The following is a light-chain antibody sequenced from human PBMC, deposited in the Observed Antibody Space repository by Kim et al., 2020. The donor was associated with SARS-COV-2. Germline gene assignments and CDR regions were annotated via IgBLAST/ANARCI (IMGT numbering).Light chain of an antibody. CDR2: STS. Sequence: ASVGDRDTITCRASQDISGWLAWYQQKPEQAPKSLIYSTSTLQSGVPSRFSGSRSGTDFTLTITNLQPEDFATYYCQQYTTYPLTFGGGTKVDIK. CDR3: QQYTTYPLT. J-gene: IGKJ4*01. CDR1: QDISGW. V-gene: IGKV1D-16*01.